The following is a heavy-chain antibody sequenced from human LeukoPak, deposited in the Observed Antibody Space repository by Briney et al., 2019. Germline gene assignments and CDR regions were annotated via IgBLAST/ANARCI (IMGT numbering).Heavy chain of an antibody. D-gene: IGHD2-15*01. CDR2: IIPTFGTT. V-gene: IGHV1-69*01. CDR3: ARMAFCSGGRCITCFDP. Sequence: SVKVSCKASGDIFSNFGFNWVRQAPGQGLEWMGGIIPTFGTTHYTQKFQGRVTITADESTSTAYMELSSLRSEDTAVYYCARMAFCSGGRCITCFDPWGQGTLVTVSS. J-gene: IGHJ5*02. CDR1: GDIFSNFG.